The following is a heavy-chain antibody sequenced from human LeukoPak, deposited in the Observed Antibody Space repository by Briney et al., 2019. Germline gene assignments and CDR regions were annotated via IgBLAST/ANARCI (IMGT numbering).Heavy chain of an antibody. Sequence: SQTLSLTCAVSGGSISSGGYSWSWIRQPPGKGLEWIGYIYHSGSTYYNPSLKSRVTISVDRSKNQFSLKLSSVTAADTAVYYCVRLGSTSTGNWYKLFDQWGQGTLVTVSS. CDR2: IYHSGST. CDR1: GGSISSGGYS. J-gene: IGHJ4*02. CDR3: VRLGSTSTGNWYKLFDQ. V-gene: IGHV4-30-2*01. D-gene: IGHD2-2*01.